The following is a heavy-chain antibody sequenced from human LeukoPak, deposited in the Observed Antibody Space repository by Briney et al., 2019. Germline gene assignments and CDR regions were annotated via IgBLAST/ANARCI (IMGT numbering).Heavy chain of an antibody. CDR2: ISGSGGST. CDR1: GFTFSSYA. J-gene: IGHJ4*02. D-gene: IGHD4-17*01. Sequence: GGSLRLSCAASGFTFSSYAMSWVRQAPGKGLEWVSGISGSGGSTYYVDSVKGRFTISRDIFKNTLYLQMNSLRAEDTAVYYCAKHRENYADSSFDDYWGQGTLVTVSS. V-gene: IGHV3-23*01. CDR3: AKHRENYADSSFDDY.